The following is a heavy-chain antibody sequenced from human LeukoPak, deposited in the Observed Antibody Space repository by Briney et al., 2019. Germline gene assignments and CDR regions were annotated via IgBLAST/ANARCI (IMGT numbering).Heavy chain of an antibody. CDR1: GFTFSSYG. CDR3: TRDPRHLDY. V-gene: IGHV3-23*01. Sequence: GGTLRLSCAASGFTFSSYGLNWVRQAPGKGLEWVSVISGSGGSTYYADSVKGRFTISRDNAKNSLYLRMNNLRADDTAVYYCTRDPRHLDYWGQGTLVTVSS. J-gene: IGHJ4*02. CDR2: ISGSGGST.